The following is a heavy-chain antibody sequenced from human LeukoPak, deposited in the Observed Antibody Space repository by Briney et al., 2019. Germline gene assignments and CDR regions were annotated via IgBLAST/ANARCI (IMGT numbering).Heavy chain of an antibody. V-gene: IGHV3-48*03. D-gene: IGHD2-21*02. CDR1: GFSFSGYE. CDR2: ISSSGDTI. CDR3: AREEGTDCGGDCYSGY. Sequence: TGGPLRLSCAASGFSFSGYEVNWVRQPPGKGLEWVSYISSSGDTIYYADSVKGRFTISRDDAKNSLYLQMNSLRAEDTAVYYCAREEGTDCGGDCYSGYWGQGTLVTVSS. J-gene: IGHJ4*02.